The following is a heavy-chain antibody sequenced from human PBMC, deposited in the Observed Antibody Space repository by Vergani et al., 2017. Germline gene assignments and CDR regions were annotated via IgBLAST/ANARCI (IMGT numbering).Heavy chain of an antibody. D-gene: IGHD3-22*01. J-gene: IGHJ4*02. Sequence: QVLLVQSGAEVKKPGASVKVSCKASGYTFTGYYMHWVRQAPGQGLEWMGWINPKSGGTNYAQKFQGRVTMTRDTSISPAYMELSRMRSDDTAVYYCARGRRPVASSYYDSSGYYFSDYFDYWGQGTLVPVSS. CDR1: GYTFTGYY. V-gene: IGHV1-2*02. CDR2: INPKSGGT. CDR3: ARGRRPVASSYYDSSGYYFSDYFDY.